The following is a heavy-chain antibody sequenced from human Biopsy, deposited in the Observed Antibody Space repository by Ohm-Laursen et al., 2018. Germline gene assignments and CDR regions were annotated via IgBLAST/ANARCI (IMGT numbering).Heavy chain of an antibody. CDR1: GGSLSSYP. Sequence: GTLSLTCTVSGGSLSSYPWSWIRQAPGRGLEWVGYISYSGSTSNNPSLKSRITISVDTSKNQISLKVTSVTAADTAVYYCAKHGSGWTGDDALHIWGQGTMVTVSS. CDR3: AKHGSGWTGDDALHI. J-gene: IGHJ3*02. V-gene: IGHV4-59*08. D-gene: IGHD6-19*01. CDR2: ISYSGST.